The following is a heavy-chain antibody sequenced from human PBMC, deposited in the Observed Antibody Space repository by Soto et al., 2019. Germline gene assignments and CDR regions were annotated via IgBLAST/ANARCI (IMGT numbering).Heavy chain of an antibody. V-gene: IGHV3-30-3*01. D-gene: IGHD4-17*01. Sequence: QPGGSLRLSCAASGFTFSSYAMHWVRQAPGKGLEWVAVISYDGSNKYYADSVKGRFTISRDNSKNTLYLQMNSLRAEDTAVYYCARGLDYGGNSGNDYWGQGTLVTVSS. CDR3: ARGLDYGGNSGNDY. CDR2: ISYDGSNK. CDR1: GFTFSSYA. J-gene: IGHJ4*02.